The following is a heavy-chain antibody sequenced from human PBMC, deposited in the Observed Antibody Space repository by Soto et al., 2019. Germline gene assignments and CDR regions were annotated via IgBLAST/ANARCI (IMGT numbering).Heavy chain of an antibody. CDR2: INPNSGGT. CDR1: GYTFTGYY. J-gene: IGHJ5*02. CDR3: ASGYCSSTSCYREGDWFDP. V-gene: IGHV1-2*02. Sequence: GASVKVSCKASGYTFTGYYMHWVRQAPGQGLEWMGWINPNSGGTNYAQKFQGRVTMTRDTSISTAYMELSRLRSDDTAVYYCASGYCSSTSCYREGDWFDPWGQGTQVTVSS. D-gene: IGHD2-2*01.